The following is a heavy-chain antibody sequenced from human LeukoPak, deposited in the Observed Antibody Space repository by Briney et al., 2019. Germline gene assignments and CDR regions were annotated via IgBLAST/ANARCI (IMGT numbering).Heavy chain of an antibody. J-gene: IGHJ4*02. D-gene: IGHD2-15*01. Sequence: GGSLRLSCEASGYNFNDAWVSWVRQAPGKGLEWVGRIKSKSAGETTDYATPVKDRFTISRDDSTNTLFLQMNSLKTEDTAVYYCTSEQDCSGRGCSVFWGQGTLVTVSS. V-gene: IGHV3-15*01. CDR2: IKSKSAGETT. CDR3: TSEQDCSGRGCSVF. CDR1: GYNFNDAW.